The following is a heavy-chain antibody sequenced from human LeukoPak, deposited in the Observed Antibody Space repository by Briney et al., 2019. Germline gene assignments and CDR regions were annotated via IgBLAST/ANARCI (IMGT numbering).Heavy chain of an antibody. J-gene: IGHJ4*02. V-gene: IGHV3-7*03. CDR2: IKQDGSEK. CDR1: GFTFSSYW. Sequence: GGSLRLSCAASGFTFSSYWMSWVRQAPGKGLEWVANIKQDGSEKYYVDSVKGRFTISRDNAKNSLYLQMNSLRAEDTAVYYCAKAANYYGSGSFDYWGQGTLVTVSS. CDR3: AKAANYYGSGSFDY. D-gene: IGHD3-10*01.